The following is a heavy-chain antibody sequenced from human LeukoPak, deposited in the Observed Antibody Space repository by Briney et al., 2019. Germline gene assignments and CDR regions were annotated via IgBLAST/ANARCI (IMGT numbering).Heavy chain of an antibody. Sequence: PGASVKVSCKASGYTFTSYGISWVRQAPGQGLEWMGWISAYNGNTNYAQKLQGRVTMTTDTSTSTAYMELRSLRSDDTAVYYCARRGLRGELLPGIDYWGQGTLVTVSS. D-gene: IGHD1-26*01. CDR3: ARRGLRGELLPGIDY. CDR1: GYTFTSYG. V-gene: IGHV1-18*01. J-gene: IGHJ4*02. CDR2: ISAYNGNT.